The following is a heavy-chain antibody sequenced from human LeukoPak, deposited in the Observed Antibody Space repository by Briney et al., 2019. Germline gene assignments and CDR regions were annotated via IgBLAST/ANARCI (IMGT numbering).Heavy chain of an antibody. CDR3: ARGIRNYYGSVRRRFDP. CDR2: IYYSGSS. CDR1: GGSISSGGYY. D-gene: IGHD3-10*01. Sequence: SETLSLTCTVSGGSISSGGYYWSWIRQHSGKGLEWIGYIYYSGSSYYNPSLKSRVTISVDTSKNQFSLKLSSVTAADTAVYYCARGIRNYYGSVRRRFDPWGQGTLVTVSS. J-gene: IGHJ5*02. V-gene: IGHV4-31*03.